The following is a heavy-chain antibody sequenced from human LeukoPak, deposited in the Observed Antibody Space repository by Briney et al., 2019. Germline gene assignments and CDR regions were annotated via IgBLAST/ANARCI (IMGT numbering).Heavy chain of an antibody. CDR2: INQSGST. Sequence: SDTLSLTCAVYGGSFSGYSWSWIRQPPGKGLEWIREINQSGSTNYNPSLKSRVTISVDTSKNQFSLKLSSVTAADTAVYYCARLGYYYDSSGYYPFDYWGQGTLVTVSS. CDR1: GGSFSGYS. J-gene: IGHJ4*02. D-gene: IGHD3-22*01. V-gene: IGHV4-34*01. CDR3: ARLGYYYDSSGYYPFDY.